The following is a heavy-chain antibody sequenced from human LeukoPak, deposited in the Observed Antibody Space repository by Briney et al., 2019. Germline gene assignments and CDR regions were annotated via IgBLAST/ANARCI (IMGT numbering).Heavy chain of an antibody. V-gene: IGHV3-20*04. CDR3: ARRRVTVVRGVDITSYYFDY. J-gene: IGHJ4*02. CDR1: GFTFDDYG. CDR2: INWNGGST. D-gene: IGHD3-10*01. Sequence: PGGSLRLSCAASGFTFDDYGMSWVRQAPGKGLEWVSGINWNGGSTGYAGSVKGRFTISRDNAKNSLYLQMNSLGAEDTALYFCARRRVTVVRGVDITSYYFDYWGQGTLVTVSS.